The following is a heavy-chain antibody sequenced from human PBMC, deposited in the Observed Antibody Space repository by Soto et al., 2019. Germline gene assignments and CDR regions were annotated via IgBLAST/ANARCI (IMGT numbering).Heavy chain of an antibody. CDR3: AKGEGFYCMDV. CDR1: GFNFDDHA. CDR2: ISWNSVSI. Sequence: EVQLVESGGGLVQPGRSLRLSCAASGFNFDDHAMHWVRQAPGKGLEWVSRISWNSVSIGYADSVKGRFTISRDNAKNSLYLQMNSLRAEDTALYYCAKGEGFYCMDVWGKGTTVTVSS. J-gene: IGHJ6*03. V-gene: IGHV3-9*01.